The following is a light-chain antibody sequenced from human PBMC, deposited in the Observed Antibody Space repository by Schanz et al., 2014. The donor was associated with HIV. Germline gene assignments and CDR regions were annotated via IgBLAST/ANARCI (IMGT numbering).Light chain of an antibody. CDR3: QQYGSSYT. J-gene: IGKJ2*01. Sequence: EIVLTQSPVTLSLSPGERATLSCRASQRISTDLAWYQQKSGQAPRLLIYDASNRATGIPDRFSGSGSGTDFTLTISRLEPEDFAVYYCQQYGSSYTFGQGTKLEIK. CDR2: DAS. V-gene: IGKV3-20*01. CDR1: QRISTD.